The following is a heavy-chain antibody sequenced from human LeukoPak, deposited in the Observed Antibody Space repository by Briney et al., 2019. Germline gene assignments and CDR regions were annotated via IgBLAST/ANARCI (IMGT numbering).Heavy chain of an antibody. Sequence: SVTLSLTCTVSGGSISSSSYYWGWIRQPPGKGLEWIGSIYYSGSTYYNPSLKSRVTISVDTSKNQFSLKLSSVTAADTAVYYCARLGYCSGGSCWAGYFQHWGQGTLVTVSS. V-gene: IGHV4-39*01. D-gene: IGHD2-15*01. CDR2: IYYSGST. J-gene: IGHJ1*01. CDR3: ARLGYCSGGSCWAGYFQH. CDR1: GGSISSSSYY.